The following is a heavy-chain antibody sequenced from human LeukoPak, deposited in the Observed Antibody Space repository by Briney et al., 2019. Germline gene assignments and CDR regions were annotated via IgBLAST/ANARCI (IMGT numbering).Heavy chain of an antibody. CDR2: IYTSGST. Sequence: PSETLSLTCTASGGSISSYYWSWIRQPAGKGLEWIGRIYTSGSTNYNPSLKSRVTMSVDTSKNQFSLKLSSVTAADTAVYYCARMTEDIVVVSAAKRGGLVYWGQRTLVTVSS. CDR3: ARMTEDIVVVSAAKRGGLVY. V-gene: IGHV4-4*07. CDR1: GGSISSYY. J-gene: IGHJ4*02. D-gene: IGHD2-2*01.